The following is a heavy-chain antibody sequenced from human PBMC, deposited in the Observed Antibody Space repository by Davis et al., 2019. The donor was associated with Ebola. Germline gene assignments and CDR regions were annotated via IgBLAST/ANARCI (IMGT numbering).Heavy chain of an antibody. V-gene: IGHV4-59*01. D-gene: IGHD6-6*01. CDR3: ARESISVVPSAMRGGMDV. CDR2: IDYGGST. CDR1: GGSIINYH. Sequence: PSETLSLTCTVSGGSIINYHWAWIRQTPGKGLEWIGYIDYGGSTSYNPSLKSRVTMSVDTSKNEISLELSPVTAADAAVYFCARESISVVPSAMRGGMDVWGQGTTVTVSS. J-gene: IGHJ6*02.